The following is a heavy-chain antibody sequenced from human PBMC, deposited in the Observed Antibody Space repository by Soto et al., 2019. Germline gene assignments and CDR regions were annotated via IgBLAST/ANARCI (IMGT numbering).Heavy chain of an antibody. CDR2: ISAYNGNT. CDR3: ARDNYDSSGYYYEYLDY. V-gene: IGHV1-18*01. Sequence: GSVKVCFKASGYTFTSYGISLVRQAPGQGLEWMGWISAYNGNTNYAQKLQGRVTMTTDTSTSTAYMELRSLRSDDTAVYYCARDNYDSSGYYYEYLDYWGQGTLVTVSS. D-gene: IGHD3-22*01. J-gene: IGHJ4*02. CDR1: GYTFTSYG.